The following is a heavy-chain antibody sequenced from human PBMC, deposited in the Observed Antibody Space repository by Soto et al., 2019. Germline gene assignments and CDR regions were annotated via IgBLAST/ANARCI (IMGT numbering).Heavy chain of an antibody. CDR3: ARAPSFHSGFDF. V-gene: IGHV4-4*07. CDR2: VYASVYTSVNT. CDR1: GGSLSTHY. D-gene: IGHD2-21*01. Sequence: KPSETLSLTCTVSGGSLSTHYWTWIRQPAGKGLEWIGRVYASVYTSVNTDYNPSLQSRVTMSLDTSGNQFSLKLTSVTAADTAVYFCARAPSFHSGFDFWGPGTTVTVSS. J-gene: IGHJ3*01.